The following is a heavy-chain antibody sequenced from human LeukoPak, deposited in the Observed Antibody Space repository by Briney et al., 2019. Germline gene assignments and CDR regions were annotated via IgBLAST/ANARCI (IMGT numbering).Heavy chain of an antibody. J-gene: IGHJ4*02. CDR2: INHSGST. D-gene: IGHD5-12*01. CDR3: ERDPLRGYSGYDFDY. CDR1: GGSFSGYY. V-gene: IGHV4-34*01. Sequence: SETLSLTCAVCGGSFSGYYWSWIRQPPGKGLEWIGEINHSGSTNYNPSLKSRVTISVDTSRNQFSLKLSSVTAADAAVYYCERDPLRGYSGYDFDYWGQGTLVTVSS.